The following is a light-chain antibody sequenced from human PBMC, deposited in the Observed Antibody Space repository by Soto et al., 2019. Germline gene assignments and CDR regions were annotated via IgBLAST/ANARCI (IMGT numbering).Light chain of an antibody. CDR1: QGIASH. J-gene: IGKJ2*01. V-gene: IGKV1-9*01. Sequence: DIQLTKSPSFLSASVGDRVTITCRASQGIASHLAWYQQTPGKAPKFLIYAGSSLESGVPSRLSGSGFGTEFTLTISSLQPEDFATYYCQQVNTFPHTFGQGTKLEIK. CDR3: QQVNTFPHT. CDR2: AGS.